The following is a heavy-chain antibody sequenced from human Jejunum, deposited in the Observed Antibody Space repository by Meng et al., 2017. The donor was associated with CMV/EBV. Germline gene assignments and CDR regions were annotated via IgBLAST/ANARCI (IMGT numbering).Heavy chain of an antibody. V-gene: IGHV4-30-4*01. Sequence: VQLQESGPGLVKPSPTLSLTCSVSGGSISSGDYYWSWIRQSPEKGLEWIGFIYYSGASYSTPSLRSRVTMSMDTSTNQFSLRLNSVTAADTGVYFCARDRGYSSGWGVFDYWGRGTLVTVSS. CDR3: ARDRGYSSGWGVFDY. D-gene: IGHD6-19*01. CDR1: GGSISSGDYY. CDR2: IYYSGAS. J-gene: IGHJ4*02.